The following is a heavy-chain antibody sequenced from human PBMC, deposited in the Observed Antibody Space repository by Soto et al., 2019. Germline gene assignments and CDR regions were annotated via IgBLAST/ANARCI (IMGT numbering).Heavy chain of an antibody. Sequence: GGSLRLSCAASGFTLRSYWMSWVRQAPGKGLEWLATIKTDASEKKYVDSVKGRFTVSRDNAKNSLYLQMDSLRAEDTAVYYCASDSRHGPGSSVNHYLDRWGRGTLVTNSS. CDR3: ASDSRHGPGSSVNHYLDR. D-gene: IGHD3-10*01. CDR2: IKTDASEK. V-gene: IGHV3-7*01. CDR1: GFTLRSYW. J-gene: IGHJ4*01.